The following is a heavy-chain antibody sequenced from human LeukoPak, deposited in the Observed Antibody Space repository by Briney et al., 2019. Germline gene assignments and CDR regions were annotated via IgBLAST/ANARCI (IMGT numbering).Heavy chain of an antibody. D-gene: IGHD3-3*01. V-gene: IGHV3-23*01. CDR3: VKEHDLWHEEGNWFDT. Sequence: GGTLRLSCAASGFTFSTYGMSWVRQSPGKGLEWVSAINDDTPYYTDSVKGRFTVSRDKSKDTLYLQLSRLRAEDTAMYYCVKEHDLWHEEGNWFDTWGQGVLVTVSS. J-gene: IGHJ5*02. CDR1: GFTFSTYG. CDR2: INDDTP.